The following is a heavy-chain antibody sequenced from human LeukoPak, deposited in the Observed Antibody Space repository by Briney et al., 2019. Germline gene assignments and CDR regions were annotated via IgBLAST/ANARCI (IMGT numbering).Heavy chain of an antibody. D-gene: IGHD6-13*01. CDR1: GGSISSSSCY. J-gene: IGHJ4*02. CDR3: ARAGYSSSWYGYYFDY. V-gene: IGHV4-39*07. Sequence: SETLSLTCTVSGGSISSSSCYWGWIRQPPGKGLEWIGSIYYSGSTYYKPSLKSRVTISVDTSKNQFSLKLSSVTAADTAVYYCARAGYSSSWYGYYFDYWGQGTLVTVSS. CDR2: IYYSGST.